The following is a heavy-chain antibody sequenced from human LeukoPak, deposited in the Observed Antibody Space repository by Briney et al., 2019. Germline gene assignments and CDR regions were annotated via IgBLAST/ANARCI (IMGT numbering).Heavy chain of an antibody. CDR2: ISYDGSNK. J-gene: IGHJ4*02. D-gene: IGHD1/OR15-1a*01. CDR3: AKDHLNKAAPRWFDY. CDR1: GFTFGSYG. V-gene: IGHV3-30*18. Sequence: GGSLRLSCAASGFTFGSYGMHWVRQAPGKGLEWVAVISYDGSNKYYADSVKGRFTISRDNSKNTLYLQMNSLRAEDTAVYYCAKDHLNKAAPRWFDYWGQGTLVTVSS.